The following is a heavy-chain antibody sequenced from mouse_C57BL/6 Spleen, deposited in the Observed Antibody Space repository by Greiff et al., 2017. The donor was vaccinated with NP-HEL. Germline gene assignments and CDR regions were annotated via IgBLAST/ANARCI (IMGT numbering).Heavy chain of an antibody. V-gene: IGHV1-52*01. CDR3: ARSRDYYSNRGYFDY. J-gene: IGHJ2*01. CDR1: GYTFTSYW. CDR2: IDPSDSET. D-gene: IGHD2-5*01. Sequence: QVQLKQPGAELVRPGSSVKLSCKASGYTFTSYWMHWVKQRPIQGLAWIGNIDPSDSETHYNQKFKDKATLTVDKSSSTAYMQLSSLTSEDSAVYYCARSRDYYSNRGYFDYWGQGTTLTVSS.